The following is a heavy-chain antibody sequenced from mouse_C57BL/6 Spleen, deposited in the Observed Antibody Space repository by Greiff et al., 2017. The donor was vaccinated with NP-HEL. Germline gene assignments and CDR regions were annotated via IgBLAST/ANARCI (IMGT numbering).Heavy chain of an antibody. V-gene: IGHV5-17*01. CDR3: SRGDYYGNHYYYAMDY. CDR2: ISSGSSTI. J-gene: IGHJ4*01. CDR1: GFTFSDYG. Sequence: EVQRVESGGGLVKPGGSLKLSCAASGFTFSDYGMHWVRQAPEKGLEWVAYISSGSSTIYYADTVKGRFTISRDNAKNTLFLQMTSLRSEDTAIYYCSRGDYYGNHYYYAMDYWGQGTSVTVSS. D-gene: IGHD2-1*01.